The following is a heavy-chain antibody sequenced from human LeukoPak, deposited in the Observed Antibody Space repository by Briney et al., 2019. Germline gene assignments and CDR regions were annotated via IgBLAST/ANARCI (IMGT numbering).Heavy chain of an antibody. CDR2: IYTSGST. J-gene: IGHJ6*03. D-gene: IGHD3-22*01. CDR3: ARDQYYDSSGYPNYYYYYYYMDV. CDR1: GGSFSAYY. V-gene: IGHV4-4*07. Sequence: SETLSLTCAVYGGSFSAYYWSWIRQPAGKGLEWIGRIYTSGSTNYNPSLKSRVTMSVDTSKNQFSLKLSSVTAADTAVYYCARDQYYDSSGYPNYYYYYYYMDVWGKGTTVTISS.